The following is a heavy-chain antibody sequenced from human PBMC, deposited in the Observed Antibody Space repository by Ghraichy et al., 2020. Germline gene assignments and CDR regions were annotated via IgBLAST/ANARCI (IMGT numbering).Heavy chain of an antibody. J-gene: IGHJ6*02. CDR3: ARERIVVVPAAQTYYYYGMDV. V-gene: IGHV3-53*01. D-gene: IGHD2-2*01. CDR1: GFTVSSNY. Sequence: GGSLRLSCAASGFTVSSNYMSWVRQAPGKGLEWVSVIYSGGSTYYADSVKGRFTISRDNSKNTLYLQMNSLRAEDTAVYYCARERIVVVPAAQTYYYYGMDVGGQWTTFTVSS. CDR2: IYSGGST.